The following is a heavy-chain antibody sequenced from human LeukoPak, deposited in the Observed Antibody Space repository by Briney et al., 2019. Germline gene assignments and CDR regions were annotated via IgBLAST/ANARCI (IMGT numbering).Heavy chain of an antibody. D-gene: IGHD6-6*01. CDR2: MNPNSGNT. Sequence: GASVKVSCKASGYTFTSYDINWVRQATGQGLEWMGWMNPNSGNTGYAQKFQGRVTITRNTSISTAHMELSSLRSEDTAVYYCARAPAKTGAARLRRVTFDYWGQGTLVTVSS. CDR3: ARAPAKTGAARLRRVTFDY. CDR1: GYTFTSYD. V-gene: IGHV1-8*03. J-gene: IGHJ4*02.